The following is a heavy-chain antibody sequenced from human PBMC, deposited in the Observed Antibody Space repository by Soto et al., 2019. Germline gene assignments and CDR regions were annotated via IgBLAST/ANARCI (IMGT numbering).Heavy chain of an antibody. V-gene: IGHV3-23*01. CDR3: ARVADNWNHDGS. Sequence: PGGSLRLSCAASGFTFSSYVMSWVRQAPGKGLEWVANISGTGESTYYAESTKGRFTISRDNSKTTLYLRMNSLRAEDTAVYYCARVADNWNHDGSWGQGALVTVS. CDR2: ISGTGEST. CDR1: GFTFSSYV. J-gene: IGHJ5*02. D-gene: IGHD1-20*01.